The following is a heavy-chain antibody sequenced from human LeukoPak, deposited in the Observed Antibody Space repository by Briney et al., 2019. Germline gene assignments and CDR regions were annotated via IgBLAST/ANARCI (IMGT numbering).Heavy chain of an antibody. Sequence: GESLKISCQASGYTFTSYDLNWVRQATGQGLEWMGWVNPNSGNTGYAQKFQGRVTMTMDPSISTAYMELSSLRSEDTAVYYCARRSDDYDSSAYYHWGQGTLVTVSS. D-gene: IGHD3-22*01. CDR2: VNPNSGNT. CDR1: GYTFTSYD. J-gene: IGHJ4*02. CDR3: ARRSDDYDSSAYYH. V-gene: IGHV1-8*01.